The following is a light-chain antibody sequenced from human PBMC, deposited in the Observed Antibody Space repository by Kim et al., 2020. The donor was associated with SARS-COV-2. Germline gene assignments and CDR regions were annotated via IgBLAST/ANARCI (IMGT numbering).Light chain of an antibody. CDR2: AAS. Sequence: AFVGDRVTITCRASQDIRNDLGWYQQKPGKAPKLLIYAASTLQSGVPSRFSGSGSATDFTLTISSLQAEDFATYYCLQNYNYPHTFGQGTKLEI. CDR1: QDIRND. V-gene: IGKV1-6*01. J-gene: IGKJ2*01. CDR3: LQNYNYPHT.